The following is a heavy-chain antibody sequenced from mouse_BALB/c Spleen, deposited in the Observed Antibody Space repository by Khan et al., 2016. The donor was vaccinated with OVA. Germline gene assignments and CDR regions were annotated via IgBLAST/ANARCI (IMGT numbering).Heavy chain of an antibody. J-gene: IGHJ4*01. CDR1: GFSLTDYD. D-gene: IGHD2-10*02. V-gene: IGHV2-6-5*01. Sequence: QVQLKESGPGLVAPSQSLSITCPVSGFSLTDYDVSWIRQPPGKGLEWLGVIWGGGNTYYNSALKSRLSISKDNSKSQVFLKMNSLQNDATAMYYCSKGVCAYYFALDYWGKGTSFTVSS. CDR2: IWGGGNT. CDR3: SKGVCAYYFALDY.